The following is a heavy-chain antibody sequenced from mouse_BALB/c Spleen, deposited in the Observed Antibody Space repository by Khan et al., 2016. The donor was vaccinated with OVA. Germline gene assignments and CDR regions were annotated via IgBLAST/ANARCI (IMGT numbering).Heavy chain of an antibody. J-gene: IGHJ3*01. CDR1: GYSFTSYY. D-gene: IGHD1-1*01. V-gene: IGHV1-31*01. Sequence: VQLQQSGPELMKPGASVKISCKASGYSFTSYYIHWVKQSHGKTLEWIGYIDPFNGGSTYNQKFKVKATLTVDKSSNTAYMQLTSLTSEDSAVYYCAGHGSTSWFPYWGQGTLVTVSA. CDR3: AGHGSTSWFPY. CDR2: IDPFNGGS.